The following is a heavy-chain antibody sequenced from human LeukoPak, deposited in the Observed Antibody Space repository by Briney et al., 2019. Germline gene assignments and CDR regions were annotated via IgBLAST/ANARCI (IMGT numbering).Heavy chain of an antibody. CDR2: IWYDGSNK. J-gene: IGHJ3*02. Sequence: GRSLRLSCAASGFTFSSYGMHWVRQAPGKGLEWVAVIWYDGSNKYYADSVKVRFTISRDNYKNTLYLQMNSLRAEDKAVYYCARDSQYRYGYWGDFDIWGQGTMVTVSS. V-gene: IGHV3-33*01. D-gene: IGHD5-18*01. CDR3: ARDSQYRYGYWGDFDI. CDR1: GFTFSSYG.